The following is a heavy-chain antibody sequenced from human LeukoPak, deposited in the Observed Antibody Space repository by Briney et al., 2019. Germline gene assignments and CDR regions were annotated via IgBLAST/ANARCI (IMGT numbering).Heavy chain of an antibody. J-gene: IGHJ6*02. D-gene: IGHD3-3*01. CDR2: IYPGDSDT. CDR1: GYSFTSYW. Sequence: GESQKISCKGSGYSFTSYWIGWVRQMPGKGLEWMGIIYPGDSDTRYSPSFQGQVTISADKSISTAYLQWSSLKASDTAMYYCARSSGTSPYDTIFGGMDVWGQGTTVTVSS. V-gene: IGHV5-51*01. CDR3: ARSSGTSPYDTIFGGMDV.